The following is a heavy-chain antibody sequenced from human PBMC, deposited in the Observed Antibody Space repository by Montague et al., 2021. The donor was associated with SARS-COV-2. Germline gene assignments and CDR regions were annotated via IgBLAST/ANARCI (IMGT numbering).Heavy chain of an antibody. D-gene: IGHD3-16*02. J-gene: IGHJ4*02. CDR1: GFTFSSYA. CDR2: ITGSGGGT. Sequence: SLRLSCAASGFTFSSYAMSWVRQAPGKGLEWASSITGSGGGTDYADSVKGRFTISRDNSKNTLYLQMNSLRAEDTAIYYCAKEGDYVWGSYRSAFDYWGQGTLVTVSS. V-gene: IGHV3-23*01. CDR3: AKEGDYVWGSYRSAFDY.